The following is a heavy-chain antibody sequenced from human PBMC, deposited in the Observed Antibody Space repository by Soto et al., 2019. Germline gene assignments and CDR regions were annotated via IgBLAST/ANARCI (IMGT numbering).Heavy chain of an antibody. CDR3: SRSRPIDY. J-gene: IGHJ4*02. V-gene: IGHV3-48*01. CDR1: GFTFSSYT. CDR2: ISGDSYTI. Sequence: EVQLVESGGGLVQPGGSLRLSCVASGFTFSSYTMNWVRQAPGKALEWVSYISGDSYTIYYSDSVKGRFTISRDNAKNSLSLQMNSLRAEDTAVYYCSRSRPIDYWGQGTLVTVSS.